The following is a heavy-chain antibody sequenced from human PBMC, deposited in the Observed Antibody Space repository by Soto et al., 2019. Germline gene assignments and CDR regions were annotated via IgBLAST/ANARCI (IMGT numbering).Heavy chain of an antibody. V-gene: IGHV3-30-3*01. CDR2: ISYDGSNK. CDR3: ARGSYDYVWGSYRYSCTDY. Sequence: QVQLVESGGGVVQPGRSLRLSCAASGFTFSSYAMHWVRQAPGKGLEWVAVISYDGSNKYYADSVKGRFTISRDNSKNTLYLQMNSLRAEDTAVYYCARGSYDYVWGSYRYSCTDYLGQGTLVTVSS. J-gene: IGHJ4*02. CDR1: GFTFSSYA. D-gene: IGHD3-16*02.